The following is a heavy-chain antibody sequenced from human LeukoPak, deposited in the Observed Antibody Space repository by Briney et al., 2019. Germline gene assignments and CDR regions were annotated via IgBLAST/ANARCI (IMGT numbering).Heavy chain of an antibody. J-gene: IGHJ3*02. Sequence: GGSLRLSCAASGLSLSSYAMSWVRQAPGKGLEWVSSISGSGGSTYYADSVKGRFTFSRDNSKNTLYLQMNSLRAEDTAAYYCASPISGQSFDIWGQGTMVTVSS. D-gene: IGHD6-19*01. V-gene: IGHV3-23*01. CDR3: ASPISGQSFDI. CDR2: ISGSGGST. CDR1: GLSLSSYA.